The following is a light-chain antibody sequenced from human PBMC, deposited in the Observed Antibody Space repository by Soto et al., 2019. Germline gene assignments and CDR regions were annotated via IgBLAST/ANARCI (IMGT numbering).Light chain of an antibody. V-gene: IGLV1-36*01. J-gene: IGLJ2*01. CDR2: YDD. CDR1: SSNIGKNA. CDR3: AVWDDSLNGPV. Sequence: QSVVTQPPSMSAAPRQRVTISCSGSSSNIGKNAVNWYQQLPGKAPRLLVYYDDLLSSGVSDRFSGSKSGTSASLAISGHQSEDEADYYCAVWDDSLNGPVFGGGTKVTVL.